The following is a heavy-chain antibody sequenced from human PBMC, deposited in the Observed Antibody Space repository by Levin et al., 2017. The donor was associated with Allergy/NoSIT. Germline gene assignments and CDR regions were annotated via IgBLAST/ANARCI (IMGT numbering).Heavy chain of an antibody. J-gene: IGHJ4*02. Sequence: GESLKISCAASGFSFSDFAMNWVRQAPGKGLEWISYISISGFTIYYADSVKGRFVISRDNADNTQFLEMNSLRAEDTGVYYCARDRGNYERSGYPYFDYWGQGIQVTVSS. CDR2: ISISGFTI. CDR3: ARDRGNYERSGYPYFDY. V-gene: IGHV3-48*01. D-gene: IGHD3-22*01. CDR1: GFSFSDFA.